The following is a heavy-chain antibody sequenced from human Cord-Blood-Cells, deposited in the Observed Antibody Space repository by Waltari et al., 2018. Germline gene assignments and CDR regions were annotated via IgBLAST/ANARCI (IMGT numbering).Heavy chain of an antibody. J-gene: IGHJ3*02. CDR2: IYHSGST. D-gene: IGHD3-9*01. V-gene: IGHV4-30-2*01. CDR1: GGSISSGGNS. Sequence: QMQLQESGSGLVKPSQTLSLTCAAPGGSISSGGNSWRWIRQPPGKCLEWIGYIYHSGSTYYNPYLKSRVTISVDRSKNQFSLKLSSVTAADTAVYYCARWNGNYDILTGYYNWGAFDIWGQGTMVTVSS. CDR3: ARWNGNYDILTGYYNWGAFDI.